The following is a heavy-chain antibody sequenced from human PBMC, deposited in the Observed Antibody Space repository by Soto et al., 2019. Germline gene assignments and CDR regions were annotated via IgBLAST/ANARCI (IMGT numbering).Heavy chain of an antibody. CDR3: AHRRGAQGHFDS. CDR1: GFSLRTNGVG. Sequence: QITLKESGPPLVKPTQTLTLTCTFSGFSLRTNGVGVGWIRQPPGKALEWLALIYWHDDKRYTPSLKSRLNNTKETSKNQVARTMTNVDPVDTTTYYCAHRRGAQGHFDSWGKGTLVTVSS. V-gene: IGHV2-5*01. J-gene: IGHJ4*02. CDR2: IYWHDDK.